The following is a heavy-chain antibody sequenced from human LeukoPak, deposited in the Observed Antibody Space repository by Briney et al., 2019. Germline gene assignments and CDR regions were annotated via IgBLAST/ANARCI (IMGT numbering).Heavy chain of an antibody. CDR2: ISGSGGST. J-gene: IGHJ5*02. Sequence: GGSLRLSCAASGFTFSSYAMSWVRQAPGRGLEWVSAISGSGGSTYYADSVKGRFTISRDNSKNTLYLQMNSLRAEDTAVYYGASSRVPYNWFDPWGQGTLVTVSS. V-gene: IGHV3-23*01. CDR1: GFTFSSYA. D-gene: IGHD4/OR15-4a*01. CDR3: ASSRVPYNWFDP.